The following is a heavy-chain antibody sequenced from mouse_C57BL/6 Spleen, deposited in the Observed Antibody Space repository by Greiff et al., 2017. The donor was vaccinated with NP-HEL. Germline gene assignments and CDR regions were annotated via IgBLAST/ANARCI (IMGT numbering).Heavy chain of an antibody. J-gene: IGHJ4*01. CDR3: VRSYGNYAMDY. CDR2: IRSKSNNYAT. CDR1: GFSFNTYA. V-gene: IGHV10-1*01. Sequence: EVMLVESGGGLVQPKGSLKLSCAASGFSFNTYAMNWVRQAPGKGLEWVARIRSKSNNYATYYADSVKDRFTISRDDSESMLYLQMNNLKTEDTAMYYCVRSYGNYAMDYWGQGTSVTVSS. D-gene: IGHD2-1*01.